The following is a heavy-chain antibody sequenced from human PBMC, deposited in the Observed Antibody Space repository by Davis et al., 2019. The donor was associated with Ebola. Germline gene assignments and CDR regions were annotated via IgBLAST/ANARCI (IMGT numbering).Heavy chain of an antibody. D-gene: IGHD2-2*02. CDR2: IKSKSVGGTT. V-gene: IGHV3-15*01. Sequence: GESLNISCAASGFTFSDAWMSWVRKAPGKGLQWVGRIKSKSVGGTTDYAALVKGRFTISRDDSKNTLYMQLNSLKTEDAAVYYCTWDLVPSAIGSFDTWGQGTLVTVSS. CDR3: TWDLVPSAIGSFDT. CDR1: GFTFSDAW. J-gene: IGHJ4*02.